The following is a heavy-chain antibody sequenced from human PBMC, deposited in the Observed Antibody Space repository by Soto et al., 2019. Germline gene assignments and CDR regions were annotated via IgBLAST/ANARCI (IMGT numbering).Heavy chain of an antibody. J-gene: IGHJ4*02. V-gene: IGHV3-15*07. Sequence: GGSLIVSCAASGFTFSSAWINWVSQAPGKGLEWVGCIKSKIDGGTTDFAAPVKGRFAISRDDSTDIVYLQMNSLRAEDTAVYYCARVSVTTLDYWGQGTLVTVSS. CDR1: GFTFSSAW. CDR2: IKSKIDGGTT. CDR3: ARVSVTTLDY. D-gene: IGHD4-17*01.